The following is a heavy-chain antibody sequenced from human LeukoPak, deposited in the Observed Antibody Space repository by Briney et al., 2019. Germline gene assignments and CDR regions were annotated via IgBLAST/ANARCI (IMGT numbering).Heavy chain of an antibody. CDR2: INHSGST. Sequence: SETLSLTCAVYGGSFGGYYWSWIRQPPGKGLEWIGEINHSGSTNYNPSLKSRVTISVDTSKNQFSLKLSSVTAADTAVYYCASRIAARPDLWFDPWGQGTLVTVSS. J-gene: IGHJ5*02. CDR1: GGSFGGYY. D-gene: IGHD6-6*01. CDR3: ASRIAARPDLWFDP. V-gene: IGHV4-34*01.